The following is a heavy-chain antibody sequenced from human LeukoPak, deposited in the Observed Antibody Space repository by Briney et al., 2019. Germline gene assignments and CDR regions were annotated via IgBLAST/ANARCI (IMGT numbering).Heavy chain of an antibody. D-gene: IGHD3-3*01. CDR3: VRGWREFYFEY. Sequence: PGGSLRLSCAASGFTFSSYSMNWVRQAPGKGLEWVSYISSSTSTIYYADSVKGRFTISRDNVKTSLYLQMNSLTDEDTAVYYCVRGWREFYFEYWGQGNLVTVSS. J-gene: IGHJ4*02. CDR2: ISSSTSTI. CDR1: GFTFSSYS. V-gene: IGHV3-48*02.